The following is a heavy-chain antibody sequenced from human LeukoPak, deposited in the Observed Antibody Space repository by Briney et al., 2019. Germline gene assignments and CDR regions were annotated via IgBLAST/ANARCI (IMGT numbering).Heavy chain of an antibody. D-gene: IGHD6-6*01. CDR2: ISGSGGST. J-gene: IGHJ4*02. CDR3: AKVIASIAARPLDY. CDR1: GFTFSSYA. V-gene: IGHV3-23*01. Sequence: GGSLTLSCAASGFTFSSYAMSWVRQAPGKGLEWVSAISGSGGSTYYADSVKGRFTISRDNSKNTLYLQMNSLRAEDTAVYYCAKVIASIAARPLDYWGQGTLVTVSS.